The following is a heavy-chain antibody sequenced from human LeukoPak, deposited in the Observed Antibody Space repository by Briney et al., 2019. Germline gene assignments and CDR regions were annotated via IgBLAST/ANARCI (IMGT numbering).Heavy chain of an antibody. D-gene: IGHD6-25*01. CDR3: AKDSSLHSCDYGAFDI. V-gene: IGHV3-30*18. CDR2: ISYDGSDK. J-gene: IGHJ3*02. Sequence: GGSLRLSCAASGFTFRSYGMHWVRQAPGKGLDWVAVISYDGSDKYYADSVKGRFTISRDNSKNTLYLQMNSLRADDTALYYCAKDSSLHSCDYGAFDIWGQGTMVTVSS. CDR1: GFTFRSYG.